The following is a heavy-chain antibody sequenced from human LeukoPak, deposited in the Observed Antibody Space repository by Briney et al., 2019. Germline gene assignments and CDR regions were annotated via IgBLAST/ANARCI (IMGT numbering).Heavy chain of an antibody. D-gene: IGHD6-19*01. J-gene: IGHJ3*02. Sequence: ASVKVSCKASGGTFSSYAISWVRQAPGQGLEWTGGIIPIFGTANYAQKFQGRVTITADKSTSTAYMELSSLRSEDTAVYYCARDPQYSSGTDAFDIWGQGTMVTVSS. CDR3: ARDPQYSSGTDAFDI. V-gene: IGHV1-69*06. CDR2: IIPIFGTA. CDR1: GGTFSSYA.